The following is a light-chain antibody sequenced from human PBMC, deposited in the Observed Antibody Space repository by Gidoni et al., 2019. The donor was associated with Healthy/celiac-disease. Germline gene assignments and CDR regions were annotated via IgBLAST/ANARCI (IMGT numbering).Light chain of an antibody. CDR1: QDISNY. J-gene: IGKJ4*01. CDR2: DAS. Sequence: DIQMTQSPSSLSASVGDRVTITCQASQDISNYLNWYQQKPGKAPKLLIYDASNLETGVPSRFSGSGSGTDFTFTISSLQPEDIETYYCQQYDNLLTFGGXTKVEIK. CDR3: QQYDNLLT. V-gene: IGKV1-33*01.